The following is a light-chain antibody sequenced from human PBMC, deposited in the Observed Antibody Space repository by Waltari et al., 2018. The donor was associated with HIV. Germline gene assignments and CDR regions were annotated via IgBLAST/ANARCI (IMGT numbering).Light chain of an antibody. J-gene: IGLJ3*02. V-gene: IGLV1-44*01. Sequence: QSVLTQPPSASGTPGQRVTISCSGSSSNIGSNTVNWYQQLPGTAPKLLIYSKNQRPSGVPDRFSGSKSGTAASLAISGLQSEEEADYYCAAWDDSLNAWVFGGGTKLTVL. CDR3: AAWDDSLNAWV. CDR1: SSNIGSNT. CDR2: SKN.